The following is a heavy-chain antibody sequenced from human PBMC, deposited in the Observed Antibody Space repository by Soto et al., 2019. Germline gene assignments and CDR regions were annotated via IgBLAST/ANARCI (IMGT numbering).Heavy chain of an antibody. CDR1: GGSVSSGSYY. D-gene: IGHD2-15*01. CDR2: IYYSGST. J-gene: IGHJ5*02. CDR3: AREGRCSGGSCYRGNWFDP. V-gene: IGHV4-61*01. Sequence: QVQLQESGPGLVKPSETLSLTCTVSGGSVSSGSYYWSWIRQPPGKGLEWIGYIYYSGSTNYNPSLKSRVTISVDTSKNQFSLKLSSVTAADTAVYYCAREGRCSGGSCYRGNWFDPWGQGTLVTVSS.